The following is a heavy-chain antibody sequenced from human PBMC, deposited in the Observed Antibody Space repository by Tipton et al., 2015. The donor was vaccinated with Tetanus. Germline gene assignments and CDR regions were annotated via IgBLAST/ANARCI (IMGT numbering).Heavy chain of an antibody. CDR2: LYYTGTT. J-gene: IGHJ3*02. CDR1: GGSISTTSDY. D-gene: IGHD7-27*01. Sequence: GLVKPSETLSLTCTVSGGSISTTSDYWGWIRQPPGTGLEWIGSLYYTGTTYYNPSLKSRLPISVDTSKNHFSLRLGSVTASDTAVYFCARHSLKLGMWAFDIWGRGTLVTVSS. CDR3: ARHSLKLGMWAFDI. V-gene: IGHV4-39*01.